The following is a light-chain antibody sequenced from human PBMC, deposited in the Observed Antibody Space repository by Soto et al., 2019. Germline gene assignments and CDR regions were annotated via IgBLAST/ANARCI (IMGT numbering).Light chain of an antibody. CDR2: DVT. CDR3: CSYAGSYNYV. Sequence: SVLTPPPSASGSPGQSVAISCTGTSSDVGDNYVSWYQQHLGKAPKLMIYDVTKRPSGVRDRFSASKSGNTASLTISGLQAEDEADYYCCSYAGSYNYVFGTGTKVTVL. V-gene: IGLV2-8*01. CDR1: SSDVGDNY. J-gene: IGLJ1*01.